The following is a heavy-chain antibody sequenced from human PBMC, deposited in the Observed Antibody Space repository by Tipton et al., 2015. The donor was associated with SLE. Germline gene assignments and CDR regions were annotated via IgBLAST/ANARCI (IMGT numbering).Heavy chain of an antibody. CDR3: ARVRGDSGYDDFDY. CDR2: VIPIFGTA. J-gene: IGHJ4*02. Sequence: QLVQSGAEVKKPGSSVKVSCKASGGTFSSYAISWVRQAPGQGLEWMGRVIPIFGTANYAQKFQGRVTMTRDTSISTAYMELSRLRSDDTAVYYCARVRGDSGYDDFDYWGQGTLVTVPS. CDR1: GGTFSSYA. D-gene: IGHD5-12*01. V-gene: IGHV1-69*06.